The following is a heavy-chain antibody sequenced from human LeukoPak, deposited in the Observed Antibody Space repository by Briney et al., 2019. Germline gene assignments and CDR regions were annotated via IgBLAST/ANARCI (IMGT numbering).Heavy chain of an antibody. CDR1: GGSISSSSYY. V-gene: IGHV4-39*01. Sequence: PSETLSLTCTVSGGSISSSSYYWGWIRQPPGKGLEWIGSIYYSGSTYYNPSLKSRVTISVDTSKNQFSLKLSSVTAADTAVYYCARREIVVVPAASDTFDYWGQGTLVTVSS. J-gene: IGHJ4*02. CDR2: IYYSGST. CDR3: ARREIVVVPAASDTFDY. D-gene: IGHD2-2*01.